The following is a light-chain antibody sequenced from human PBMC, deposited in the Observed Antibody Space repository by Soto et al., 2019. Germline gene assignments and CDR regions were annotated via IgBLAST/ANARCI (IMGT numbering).Light chain of an antibody. CDR1: QSISYW. Sequence: DVQVTQSPSTLSASVGDSVTITCRASQSISYWLAWYQQKPGKAPRLLIYGASSLQSGVPSRFSGSGSETEFTLTISSLQPDDFATYYCQQYDGHFGQGTKLEVK. J-gene: IGKJ2*01. V-gene: IGKV1-5*01. CDR2: GAS. CDR3: QQYDGH.